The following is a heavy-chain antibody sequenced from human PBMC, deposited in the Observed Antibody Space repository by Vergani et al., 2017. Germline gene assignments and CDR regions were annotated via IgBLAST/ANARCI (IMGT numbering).Heavy chain of an antibody. V-gene: IGHV3-21*01. D-gene: IGHD5-12*01. CDR2: ISSSSSYI. CDR1: GFTFSSYS. CDR3: AREKAWMRFKDAFYI. Sequence: EVQLVESGGGLVKPGGSLRLSCAASGFTFSSYSMNWVRQAPGKGLEWVSSISSSSSYIYYADSVKGRFTISRDNAKSSLYLQMNSLRAEDTAVYYCAREKAWMRFKDAFYIWGQGTMVTVSS. J-gene: IGHJ3*02.